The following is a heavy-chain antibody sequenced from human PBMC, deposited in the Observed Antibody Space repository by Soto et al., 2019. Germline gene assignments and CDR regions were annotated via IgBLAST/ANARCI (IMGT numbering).Heavy chain of an antibody. V-gene: IGHV1-46*01. CDR3: ARDLAAGDH. J-gene: IGHJ4*02. CDR1: GYTFTNYY. D-gene: IGHD6-13*01. CDR2: INPTSGST. Sequence: QVRLVQSGAEVKKPGASVKVSCKASGYTFTNYYIHWVRQAPGQGLEWMGIINPTSGSTNYAQKFQGRVTLTYDTSTTTVYMELSGLRSEDTAVLYCARDLAAGDHCGQGTLVTVSS.